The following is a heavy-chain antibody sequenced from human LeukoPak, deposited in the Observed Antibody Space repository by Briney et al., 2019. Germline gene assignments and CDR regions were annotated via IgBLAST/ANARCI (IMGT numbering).Heavy chain of an antibody. D-gene: IGHD3-22*01. CDR1: GFTFSSYG. CDR2: ISYDGSNK. CDR3: AKENYYDSSGYYRYYFDY. Sequence: PGGSLRLSCAASGFTFSSYGMHWVRQAPGKGLEWVAVISYDGSNKYYADSVKGRFTISRDNFKNTPYLQMNSLRAEDTAVYYCAKENYYDSSGYYRYYFDYWGQGTLVTVSS. V-gene: IGHV3-30*18. J-gene: IGHJ4*02.